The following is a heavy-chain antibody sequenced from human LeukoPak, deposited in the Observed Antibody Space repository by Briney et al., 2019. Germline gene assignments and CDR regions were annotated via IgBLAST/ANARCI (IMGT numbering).Heavy chain of an antibody. CDR1: GSSINNKKW. CDR2: IYQSGST. Sequence: SETLSLTCAVSGSSINNKKWWSWVRQPPGKGLEWIGEIYQSGSTNYNPSLKSRVTISVDKSKNQFSLKLTSVTAADTAVYFCVREKLYTSSWGFQHWGQGALVTVSS. D-gene: IGHD6-13*01. J-gene: IGHJ1*01. V-gene: IGHV4-4*02. CDR3: VREKLYTSSWGFQH.